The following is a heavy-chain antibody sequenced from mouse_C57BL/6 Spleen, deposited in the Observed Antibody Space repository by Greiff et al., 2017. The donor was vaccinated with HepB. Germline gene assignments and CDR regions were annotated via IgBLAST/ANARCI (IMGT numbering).Heavy chain of an antibody. Sequence: QVQLQQPGAELVRPGSSVKLSCKASGYTFTSSWMPWVKQRPIQGLEWIGNIDPSDSETHYNQKFKDKATLTVDKSSSTAYMQLSSLTSEDSAVYYCARDGYSPFDYWGQGTTLTVSS. CDR3: ARDGYSPFDY. D-gene: IGHD2-3*01. V-gene: IGHV1-52*01. J-gene: IGHJ2*01. CDR1: GYTFTSSW. CDR2: IDPSDSET.